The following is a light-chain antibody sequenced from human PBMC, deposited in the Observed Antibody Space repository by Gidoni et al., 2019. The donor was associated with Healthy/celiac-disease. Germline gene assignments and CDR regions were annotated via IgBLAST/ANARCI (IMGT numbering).Light chain of an antibody. CDR2: QDS. CDR3: QAWDSSTAV. CDR1: KSGDKY. V-gene: IGLV3-1*01. Sequence: SFALTQPPSVSVSPGQTASITCSGAKSGDKYACWYQQKPGQSPVLVIYQDSKRPSGIPERFSGSNSGNTATLTISGTQAMDEADYYCQAWDSSTAVFGGGTKLTVL. J-gene: IGLJ3*02.